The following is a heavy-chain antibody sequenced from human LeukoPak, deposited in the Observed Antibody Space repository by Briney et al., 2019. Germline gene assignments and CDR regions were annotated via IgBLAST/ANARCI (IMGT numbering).Heavy chain of an antibody. CDR1: GFTFRHYC. CDR3: ARSPGVRGNWFDL. V-gene: IGHV3-74*01. Sequence: GGSLRLSCAVSGFTFRHYCMHWVCQAPGKGLVWVSRIESDGSTTRYADSVKGRFTISRDNAKNTMYLQMNSLRAEDTAVYFCARSPGVRGNWFDLWGQGTLVTVSS. CDR2: IESDGSTT. D-gene: IGHD3-10*01. J-gene: IGHJ5*02.